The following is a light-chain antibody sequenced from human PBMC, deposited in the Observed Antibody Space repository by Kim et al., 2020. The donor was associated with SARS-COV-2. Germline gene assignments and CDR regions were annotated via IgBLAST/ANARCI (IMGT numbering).Light chain of an antibody. CDR2: EVS. Sequence: SFTISCTGTRSDVGSDNVVSWYQQRPGKAPKRIIYEVSKRPSGVSNRFSGSKSDNTASLTISGLQAEDEADYYCCSYAGSSALDVFGTGTKVTVL. CDR1: RSDVGSDNV. CDR3: CSYAGSSALDV. J-gene: IGLJ1*01. V-gene: IGLV2-23*02.